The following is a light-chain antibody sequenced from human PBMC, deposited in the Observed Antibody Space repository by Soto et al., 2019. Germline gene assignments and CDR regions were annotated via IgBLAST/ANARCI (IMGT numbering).Light chain of an antibody. CDR2: SNN. J-gene: IGLJ3*02. V-gene: IGLV1-44*01. CDR3: AGWEDSLHGRDWV. CDR1: SSNIGSNT. Sequence: QSVLTQPPSASGTPGQRVTISCSGSSSNIGSNTVNWYQQLPGTAPKLLIYSNNQRPSGVPDRFSGSKSGTSASLAISGLQSEGEADYYCAGWEDSLHGRDWVFGGGTKLTVL.